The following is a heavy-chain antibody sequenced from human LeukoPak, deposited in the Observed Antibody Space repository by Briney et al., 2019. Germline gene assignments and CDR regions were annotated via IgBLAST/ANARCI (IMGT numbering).Heavy chain of an antibody. CDR1: GFTFSSYA. J-gene: IGHJ4*02. CDR2: ISGSGGST. Sequence: GGSLRLSCAASGFTFSSYAMSWVRQAPGKGLEWVSAISGSGGSTYYADSVKGRFTISRDNSKNTLYLQMNSLRAEDTAVYYCARDSPNYDFWSGYLGYWGQGTLVTVSS. D-gene: IGHD3-3*01. CDR3: ARDSPNYDFWSGYLGY. V-gene: IGHV3-23*01.